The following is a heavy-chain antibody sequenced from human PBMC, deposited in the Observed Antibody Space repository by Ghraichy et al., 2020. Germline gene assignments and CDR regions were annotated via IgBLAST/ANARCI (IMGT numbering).Heavy chain of an antibody. Sequence: SETLSLTCTVSGASINSYDWSWIRQSPGKGLEWIGDIYYSGSNHYSPSLKSRVTMSTDTSKNQFSLKLPSVTAADTAVYYCARLAYSDYSKFDFWGQGTLVTVSS. CDR2: IYYSGSN. CDR3: ARLAYSDYSKFDF. D-gene: IGHD4-11*01. V-gene: IGHV4-59*08. J-gene: IGHJ4*02. CDR1: GASINSYD.